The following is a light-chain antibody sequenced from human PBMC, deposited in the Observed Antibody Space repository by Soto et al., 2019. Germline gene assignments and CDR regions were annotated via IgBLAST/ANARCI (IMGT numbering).Light chain of an antibody. CDR3: AAWDDNLSGYA. J-gene: IGLJ1*01. CDR2: QVT. CDR1: TRDIAGYNY. Sequence: QSVLTQPASVSGSLGQSITISCTGTTRDIAGYNYISWYQQLPGKAPKLMIYQVTIRPSGISNRFSGSKSGNTASLTISGLQAEDEADYYCAAWDDNLSGYAFGTGTKVTVL. V-gene: IGLV2-14*01.